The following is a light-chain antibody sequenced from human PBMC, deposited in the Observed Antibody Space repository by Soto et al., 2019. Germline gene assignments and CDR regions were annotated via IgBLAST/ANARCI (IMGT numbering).Light chain of an antibody. V-gene: IGLV2-14*01. CDR3: SSYTTSSSYV. CDR1: SSDVGGYKY. J-gene: IGLJ1*01. Sequence: QSALTQPASVSGSPGQSIAISCTGTSSDVGGYKYVSWYQQHPGKAPKLLIYDVTNRPSGVSDRFSGSKSGNTASLTISGLQSGEESDYYSSSYTTSSSYVFGPGTK. CDR2: DVT.